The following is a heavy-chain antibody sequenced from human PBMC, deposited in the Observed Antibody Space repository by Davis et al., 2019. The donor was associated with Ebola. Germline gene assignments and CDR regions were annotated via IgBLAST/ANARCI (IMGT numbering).Heavy chain of an antibody. D-gene: IGHD6-19*01. Sequence: GGSLRLSCAASGFTFSSYSMNWVRQAPGRGLEWVSFISSSSNYIYYADSVKVRFTTSRDNAKNSLYLQMNTLRAEDTAVYYCARRSLTVAGPDYFDYWGQGTLVTVSS. CDR3: ARRSLTVAGPDYFDY. CDR2: ISSSSNYI. CDR1: GFTFSSYS. J-gene: IGHJ4*02. V-gene: IGHV3-21*01.